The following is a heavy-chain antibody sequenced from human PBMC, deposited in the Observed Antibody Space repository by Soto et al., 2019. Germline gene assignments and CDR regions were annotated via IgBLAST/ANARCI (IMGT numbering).Heavy chain of an antibody. D-gene: IGHD6-25*01. CDR2: XXGXXGXX. CDR3: AGDGVAACRINFDY. V-gene: IGHV1-3*01. CDR1: AYMITKCA. Sequence: ASVKVSCKASAYMITKCAMHGLRQPPGERREGXGWXXGXXGXXXXXPXXXNRLTIIRETNASTAYMEQISLRSEDTALYYCAGDGVAACRINFDYWGQGTLVTVSS. J-gene: IGHJ4*01.